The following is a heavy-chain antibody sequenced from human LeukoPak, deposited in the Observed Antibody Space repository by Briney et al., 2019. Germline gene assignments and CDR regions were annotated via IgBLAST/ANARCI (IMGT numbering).Heavy chain of an antibody. J-gene: IGHJ4*02. CDR1: GFTFSSYS. CDR3: AKDRYSGYRRPGDY. V-gene: IGHV3-21*04. D-gene: IGHD5-12*01. CDR2: ISSSSSYI. Sequence: PGGSLRLSCAASGFTFSSYSMNWVRQAPGKGLEWVSSISSSSSYIYYADSVKGRFTISRDNGKNSLYLQMNSLRAEDTAVYYCAKDRYSGYRRPGDYWGQGTLVTVSS.